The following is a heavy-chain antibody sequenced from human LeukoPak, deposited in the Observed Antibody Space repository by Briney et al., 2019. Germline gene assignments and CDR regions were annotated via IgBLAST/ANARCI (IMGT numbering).Heavy chain of an antibody. V-gene: IGHV3-30*02. CDR1: GFTFSSYG. CDR2: IRYDGSNK. Sequence: GGSLRLSCAACGFTFSSYGMHWVRQAPGKGLEWVAFIRYDGSNKYYADSVKGRFTISRDNSKNTLYLQMNSLRAEDTAVYYCAKPAWYYDSSGYYLTHWGQGTLVTVSS. J-gene: IGHJ4*02. D-gene: IGHD3-22*01. CDR3: AKPAWYYDSSGYYLTH.